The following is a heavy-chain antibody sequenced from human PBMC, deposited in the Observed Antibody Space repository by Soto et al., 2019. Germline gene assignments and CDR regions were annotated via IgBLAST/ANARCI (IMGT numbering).Heavy chain of an antibody. CDR3: ARGVIVVQPTAMSWLDP. V-gene: IGHV4-30-4*01. Sequence: SETLSLTCAVSGDSSSGGDYFWSWIRQPPGKGLEWLGYISYSGSTYYNPSLKSRVTISRATSRNQFSLRLHSVTAADTAVYYCARGVIVVQPTAMSWLDPWGPGTLVTVSS. D-gene: IGHD2-2*01. CDR1: GDSSSGGDYF. J-gene: IGHJ5*02. CDR2: ISYSGST.